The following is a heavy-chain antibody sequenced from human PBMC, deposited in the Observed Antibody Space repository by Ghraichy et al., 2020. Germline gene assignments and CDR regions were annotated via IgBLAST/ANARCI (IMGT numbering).Heavy chain of an antibody. V-gene: IGHV3-30*02. Sequence: GGSLRLSCAASGFTFSSYGMHWVRQAPGKGLEWVAFIRYDGSNKYYADSVKGRFTISRDNSKNTLYLQMNSLRAEDTAVYYCAKGELPTKARGYYFDYWGQGTLVTVSS. CDR1: GFTFSSYG. CDR2: IRYDGSNK. CDR3: AKGELPTKARGYYFDY. D-gene: IGHD1-26*01. J-gene: IGHJ4*02.